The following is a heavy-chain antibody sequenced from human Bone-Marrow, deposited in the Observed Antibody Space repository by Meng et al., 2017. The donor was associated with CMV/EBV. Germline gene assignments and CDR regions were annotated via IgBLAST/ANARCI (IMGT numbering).Heavy chain of an antibody. CDR2: ISSSSSYI. J-gene: IGHJ4*02. Sequence: GGSLRLSCASSRFTLCTYNMNWVRQAPGKGLEWVSSISSSSSYIYYADSVKGRFTISRDNAKNSLYLQMNSLRAEDTAVYYCARDSRRFGELSPLGWGQGTLVTVSS. CDR3: ARDSRRFGELSPLG. V-gene: IGHV3-21*01. CDR1: RFTLCTYN. D-gene: IGHD3-10*01.